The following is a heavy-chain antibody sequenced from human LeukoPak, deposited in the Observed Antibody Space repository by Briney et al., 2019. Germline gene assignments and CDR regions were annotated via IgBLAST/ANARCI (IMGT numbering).Heavy chain of an antibody. CDR1: YW. V-gene: IGHV5-51*01. CDR2: IYPGDSDT. D-gene: IGHD1-26*01. Sequence: YWSWIRQHPGKGLEWMGIIYPGDSDTRYSPSFQGQVTISADKSISTAYLQWSSLKASDTAMYYCATTPTSGSYDYWGQGTLVTVSS. J-gene: IGHJ4*02. CDR3: ATTPTSGSYDY.